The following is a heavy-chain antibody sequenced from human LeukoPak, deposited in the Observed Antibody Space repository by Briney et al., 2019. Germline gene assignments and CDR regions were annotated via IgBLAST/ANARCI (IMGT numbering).Heavy chain of an antibody. J-gene: IGHJ6*02. CDR3: AKGYGDYYYYYGMDV. V-gene: IGHV3-23*01. CDR1: GFTFSNSA. D-gene: IGHD4-17*01. Sequence: GGSLRLSCAASGFTFSNSAMSWVRQAPGKGLEWVSAISGSGGGTYYADSVKGRFTISRDNSKNTLFLQMNTLRAEDTALYYCAKGYGDYYYYYGMDVWGQGTTVTVSS. CDR2: ISGSGGGT.